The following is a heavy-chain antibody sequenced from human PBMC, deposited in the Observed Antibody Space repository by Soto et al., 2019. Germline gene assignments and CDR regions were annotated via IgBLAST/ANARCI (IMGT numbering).Heavy chain of an antibody. D-gene: IGHD4-17*01. CDR3: ARRTTVTTLRYYYYYMDV. V-gene: IGHV4-39*01. CDR2: IYYSVST. CDR1: GGSISSSSYY. Sequence: PSETLSLTCTVSGGSISSSSYYWGWIRQPPGKGLEWIGSIYYSVSTYYNPSLKSRVTISVDTSKNQFSLKLSSVTAADTAVYYCARRTTVTTLRYYYYYMDVWGKGTTVTVSS. J-gene: IGHJ6*03.